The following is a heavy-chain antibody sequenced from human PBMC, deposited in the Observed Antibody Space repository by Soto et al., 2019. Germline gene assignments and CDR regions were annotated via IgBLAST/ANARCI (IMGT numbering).Heavy chain of an antibody. D-gene: IGHD3-22*01. V-gene: IGHV1-2*02. CDR1: GYTFTGYY. CDR3: AKHTTFYYDRTGPGDYFDY. J-gene: IGHJ4*02. Sequence: ASVKVSCKASGYTFTGYYMHWVRQAPGQGLEWMGWINPNSGGTNYAQKFQGRFTISRDHSRNTLYLQMNYLRVEDTAVYFCAKHTTFYYDRTGPGDYFDYWGQGTLVTVSS. CDR2: INPNSGGT.